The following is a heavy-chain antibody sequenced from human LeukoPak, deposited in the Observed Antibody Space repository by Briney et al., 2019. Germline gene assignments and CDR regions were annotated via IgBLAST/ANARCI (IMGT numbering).Heavy chain of an antibody. V-gene: IGHV3-30*02. CDR1: GFTFSNYG. CDR2: ILSDATKS. D-gene: IGHD6-13*01. CDR3: VKDPIAAVGTRGFDY. J-gene: IGHJ4*02. Sequence: GGSLRLSCTASGFTFSNYGIYWVRQAPGKGLEWVAFILSDATKSYYVDSVRGRFTLSRDNSKNTVYLQMNSLRVEDTAVYHCVKDPIAAVGTRGFDYWGQGTLVAVSS.